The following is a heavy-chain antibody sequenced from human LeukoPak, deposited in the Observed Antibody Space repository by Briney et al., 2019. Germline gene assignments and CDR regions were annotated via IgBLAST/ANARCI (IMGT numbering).Heavy chain of an antibody. Sequence: PSETLSLTCAVSGGSISSGGYSWSWIRQPPGKGLEWIGYIYHSGSTYYNPSLKSRVTISVDRSKNQFSLKLSSVTAADTAVYYCARAPGTEKYYYDSSEQDAFDIWGQGTMVTVSS. CDR3: ARAPGTEKYYYDSSEQDAFDI. V-gene: IGHV4-30-2*01. CDR1: GGSISSGGYS. J-gene: IGHJ3*02. D-gene: IGHD3-22*01. CDR2: IYHSGST.